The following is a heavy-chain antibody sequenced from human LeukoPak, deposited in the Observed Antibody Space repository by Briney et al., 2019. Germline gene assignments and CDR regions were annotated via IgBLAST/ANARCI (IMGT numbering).Heavy chain of an antibody. CDR3: ARATAAGLYWYFDL. Sequence: ASVKVSCKASGYTFTSYAMHWVRQAPGQRLEWMGWINAGNGNTKYSQKFQGRVTITRDTSASTAYMELSSLRSEDTAVYYCARATAAGLYWYFDLWGRGTLVTVSS. CDR2: INAGNGNT. D-gene: IGHD6-13*01. J-gene: IGHJ2*01. CDR1: GYTFTSYA. V-gene: IGHV1-3*01.